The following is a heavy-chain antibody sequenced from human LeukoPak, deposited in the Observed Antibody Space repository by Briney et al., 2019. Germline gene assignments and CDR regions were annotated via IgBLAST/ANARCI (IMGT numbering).Heavy chain of an antibody. D-gene: IGHD6-13*01. Sequence: GGSLRLSCSASGFTFSSYWMAWVRQAPGKGLEWVTNIKQDGSEKYYVDSVKGRFTISRDNAGNSLYLQMNSLRAEDTAVYYCARERSSLIAAAGPDAFDIWGQGTMVTVSS. CDR2: IKQDGSEK. CDR1: GFTFSSYW. CDR3: ARERSSLIAAAGPDAFDI. J-gene: IGHJ3*02. V-gene: IGHV3-7*01.